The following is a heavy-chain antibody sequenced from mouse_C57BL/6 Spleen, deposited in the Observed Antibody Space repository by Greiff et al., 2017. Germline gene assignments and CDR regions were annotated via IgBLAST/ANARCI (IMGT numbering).Heavy chain of an antibody. CDR3: ARGEYDDGLYAMDY. CDR2: IDPNSGGT. J-gene: IGHJ4*01. D-gene: IGHD2-14*01. CDR1: GYTFTSYW. V-gene: IGHV1-72*01. Sequence: QVQLKQPGAELVKPGASVKLSCKASGYTFTSYWMHWVKQRPGRGLEWIGRIDPNSGGTKYNEKFKSKATLTVDKPSSTAYMQLSSLTSEDSAVSYWARGEYDDGLYAMDYWGQGTSVTASS.